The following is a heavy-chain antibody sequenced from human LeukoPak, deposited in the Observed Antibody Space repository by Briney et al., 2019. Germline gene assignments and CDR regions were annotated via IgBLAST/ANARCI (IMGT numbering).Heavy chain of an antibody. CDR1: GYTFTSYD. V-gene: IGHV1-8*01. J-gene: IGHJ6*03. CDR3: AREVAGIVVIPAATSYYFYFMDV. Sequence: RASVKVSCKASGYTFTSYDINWVRQAPGQGLEWMGWMNPNSGNTGYAQKFQGRVTMTRNTSISTAYMELSSLRSEDTAVYYCAREVAGIVVIPAATSYYFYFMDVWGKGTTVTVPS. D-gene: IGHD2-2*01. CDR2: MNPNSGNT.